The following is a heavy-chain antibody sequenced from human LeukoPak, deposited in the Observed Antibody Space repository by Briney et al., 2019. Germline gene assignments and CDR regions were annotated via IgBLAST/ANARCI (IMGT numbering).Heavy chain of an antibody. CDR2: ISSSGGST. J-gene: IGHJ4*02. Sequence: GGSLTLLCAVSGFTLSRYGVSWVRQAPGKGLEWVSSISSSGGSTYYADSVKGRFTISRDNSENTLSLQMNSLRAEDTAVYYCAQITMIWGFYYWGQGTLVTVSS. CDR1: GFTLSRYG. CDR3: AQITMIWGFYY. D-gene: IGHD3-10*01. V-gene: IGHV3-23*01.